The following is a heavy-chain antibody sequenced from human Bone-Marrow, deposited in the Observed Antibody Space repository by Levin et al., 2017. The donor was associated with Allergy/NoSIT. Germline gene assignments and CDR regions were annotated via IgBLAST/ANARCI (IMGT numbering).Heavy chain of an antibody. Sequence: GSLRLSCTVSGGSVSSGSYYWSWIRQPPGKGLEWIGYIYYSGSTNYNPSLKSRVTISVDTSKNQFSLKLSSVTAADTAVYYCARAAGRCGGGCFFDYWGQGTLVTVSS. D-gene: IGHD2-21*02. CDR2: IYYSGST. V-gene: IGHV4-61*01. J-gene: IGHJ4*02. CDR3: ARAAGRCGGGCFFDY. CDR1: GGSVSSGSYY.